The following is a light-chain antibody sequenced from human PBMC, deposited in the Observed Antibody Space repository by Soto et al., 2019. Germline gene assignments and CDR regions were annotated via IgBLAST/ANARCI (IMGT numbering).Light chain of an antibody. J-gene: IGLJ2*01. V-gene: IGLV2-14*01. CDR2: DVN. CDR3: TSWTTSTTMK. Sequence: QSVLTQPASVSGSPGQSITISCTGTSRDVGAYNYVSWYQQHPGKAPKLMIYDVNIRPSGVSNRCSGSKSGNTASLTISGLQAEDEADYYCTSWTTSTTMKFGGGTKVTVL. CDR1: SRDVGAYNY.